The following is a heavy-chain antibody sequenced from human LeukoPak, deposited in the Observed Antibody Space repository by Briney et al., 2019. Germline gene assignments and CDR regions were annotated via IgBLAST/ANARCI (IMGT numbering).Heavy chain of an antibody. CDR3: ARARYSSTPSRGVYFDY. D-gene: IGHD6-13*01. J-gene: IGHJ4*02. CDR2: INHSGST. Sequence: PSETLSLTCSVSGDSVSNGNYYWSWIRQPPGKGLEWIGEINHSGSTNYNPSLKSRVTISVDTSKNQFSLKLSSVTAADTAVYYCARARYSSTPSRGVYFDYWGQGTLVTVSS. CDR1: GDSVSNGNYY. V-gene: IGHV4-34*01.